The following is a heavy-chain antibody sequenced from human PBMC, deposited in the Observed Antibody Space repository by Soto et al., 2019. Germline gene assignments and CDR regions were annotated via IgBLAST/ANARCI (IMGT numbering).Heavy chain of an antibody. J-gene: IGHJ4*02. CDR2: ISYDGSNE. CDR1: GFTFSNFA. D-gene: IGHD3-10*01. CDR3: ASTLIRGVITTYFDY. V-gene: IGHV3-30-3*01. Sequence: QVQLVESGGGVVQPGRSLRLSCAASGFTFSNFALHWVRQAPGKGLEWVAVISYDGSNEYYADSLKGRFTISRDNPKNTLYLQMSSLRVEHTAVYYCASTLIRGVITTYFDYWGQGTLVTVSS.